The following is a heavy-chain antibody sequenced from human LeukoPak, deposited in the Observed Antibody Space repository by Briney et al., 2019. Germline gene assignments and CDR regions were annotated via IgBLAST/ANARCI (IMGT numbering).Heavy chain of an antibody. Sequence: GGSLRLSCAASGFTFSSYSMNWVRQAPGKGLEWVSSISSSSYYIYYVDSVKGRFTISRDNSKNTLYLQMNSLRAEDTAVYYCARGTTYSSGWSVDYWGQGTLVTVSS. V-gene: IGHV3-21*01. D-gene: IGHD6-19*01. CDR2: ISSSSYYI. CDR1: GFTFSSYS. J-gene: IGHJ4*02. CDR3: ARGTTYSSGWSVDY.